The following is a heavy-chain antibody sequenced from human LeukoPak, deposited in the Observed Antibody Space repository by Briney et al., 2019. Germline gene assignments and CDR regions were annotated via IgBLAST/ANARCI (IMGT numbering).Heavy chain of an antibody. V-gene: IGHV4-38-2*02. D-gene: IGHD3-9*01. CDR3: ARNKYDILTGYFRRNNWFDP. CDR2: IYYSGST. Sequence: PSETLSLTCTVSGYSISNGYYWGWIRQPPGKGLEWIGYIYYSGSTNYNPSLKSRVTISVDPSKNQFSLKLSSVTAADTAVYYCARNKYDILTGYFRRNNWFDPWGQGTLVTVSS. CDR1: GYSISNGYY. J-gene: IGHJ5*02.